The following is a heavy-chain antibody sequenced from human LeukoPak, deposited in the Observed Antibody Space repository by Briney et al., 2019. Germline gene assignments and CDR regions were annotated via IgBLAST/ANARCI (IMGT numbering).Heavy chain of an antibody. J-gene: IGHJ4*02. CDR2: IYYSGST. D-gene: IGHD3-22*01. CDR3: ARRLSLLNYYDSSGYYLFDY. CDR1: GGSISSSSYY. Sequence: PSETLSPTCTVSGGSISSSSYYWGWIRQPPGKGLEWIGSIYYSGSTYYNPSLKSRVTISVDTSKNQFSLKLSSVTAAGTAVYYCARRLSLLNYYDSSGYYLFDYWGQGTLVTVSS. V-gene: IGHV4-39*01.